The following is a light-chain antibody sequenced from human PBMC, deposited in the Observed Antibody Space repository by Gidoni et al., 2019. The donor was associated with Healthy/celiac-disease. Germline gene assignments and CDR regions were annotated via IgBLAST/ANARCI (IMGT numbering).Light chain of an antibody. J-gene: IGKJ4*01. CDR1: QSVSSY. CDR3: QQRSNWPPP. CDR2: DAS. V-gene: IGKV3-11*01. Sequence: EIVLPQSPATLSLSPGERATLSCRASQSVSSYLAWYQQKPGQAPRLLIYDASNRATGIPARFSGSGSGTDFTLTISSLEPEDFAVYYCQQRSNWPPPFGGGTKVEIK.